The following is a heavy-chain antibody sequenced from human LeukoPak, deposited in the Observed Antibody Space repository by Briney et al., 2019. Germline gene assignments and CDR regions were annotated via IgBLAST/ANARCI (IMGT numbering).Heavy chain of an antibody. V-gene: IGHV4-59*08. D-gene: IGHD2-21*01. J-gene: IGHJ3*02. CDR1: GGSISSYY. CDR3: AGVWWSAFDI. Sequence: SETLSLTCTVSGGSISSYYWSWIRQPPGKGLEWIGYIYYSGSTNYNPSLKSRVTISVDTSKNQFSLKLSSVTAADTAVYYCAGVWWSAFDIWGQGTMVTVSS. CDR2: IYYSGST.